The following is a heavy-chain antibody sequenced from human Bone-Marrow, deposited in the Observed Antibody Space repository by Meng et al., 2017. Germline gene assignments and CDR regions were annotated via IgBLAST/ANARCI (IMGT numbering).Heavy chain of an antibody. CDR1: GLTFSDHY. Sequence: QLVESGGGLVQPGGSLRLSCAASGLTFSDHYMDWVRQAPGKGLEWVGRIRNKANSYTTEYAASVKGRFTISRDDSKNSLYLQMNSLRTEDTAVYYCASSPSGTYYFDYWGQGTLVTVSS. CDR3: ASSPSGTYYFDY. D-gene: IGHD1-26*01. CDR2: IRNKANSYTT. V-gene: IGHV3-72*01. J-gene: IGHJ4*02.